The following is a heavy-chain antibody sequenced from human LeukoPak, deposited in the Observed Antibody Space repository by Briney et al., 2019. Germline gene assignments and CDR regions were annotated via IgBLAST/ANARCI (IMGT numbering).Heavy chain of an antibody. CDR2: IHYSGST. CDR3: ARSYCSGGSCLAGYYYGMDV. Sequence: SETLSLTCTVSGGSISSYYCSWIRQPPGKVLEWIGYIHYSGSTNYNPSLKSRVTISVDTSKNQFSLKLSSVTAADTAVYYCARSYCSGGSCLAGYYYGMDVWGKGTTVTVSS. D-gene: IGHD2-15*01. CDR1: GGSISSYY. V-gene: IGHV4-59*01. J-gene: IGHJ6*04.